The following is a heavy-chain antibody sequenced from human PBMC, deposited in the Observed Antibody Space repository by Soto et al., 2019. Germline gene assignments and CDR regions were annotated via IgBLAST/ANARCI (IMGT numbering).Heavy chain of an antibody. CDR1: GXSVSSSSSY. J-gene: IGHJ4*02. CDR2: IDDFGTT. D-gene: IGHD5-18*01. V-gene: IGHV4-61*01. CDR3: AREERGYSYGLGDSW. Sequence: LSLTSNVSGXSVSSSSSYWTWIRQPPGKVLELLGHIDDFGTTNYTPSLKSRVTISRDTSKNQLSLRMSTVTAADTAVYYCAREERGYSYGLGDSWWGQGTLVTVSS.